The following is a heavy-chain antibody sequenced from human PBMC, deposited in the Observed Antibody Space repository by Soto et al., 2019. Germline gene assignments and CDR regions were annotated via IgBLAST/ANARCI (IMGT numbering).Heavy chain of an antibody. V-gene: IGHV4-34*01. CDR3: ARGRDDGDYGEDYYYYGMDV. Sequence: QVQLQQWGAGLLKPSETLSLTCAVYGGSFSGYYWSWIRQPPGKGLEWIGEINHSGSTNYNPSLKSRVPISVDTSKNQFSLKLSSVTAADTAVYYCARGRDDGDYGEDYYYYGMDVWGQGTTVTVSS. D-gene: IGHD4-17*01. CDR1: GGSFSGYY. CDR2: INHSGST. J-gene: IGHJ6*02.